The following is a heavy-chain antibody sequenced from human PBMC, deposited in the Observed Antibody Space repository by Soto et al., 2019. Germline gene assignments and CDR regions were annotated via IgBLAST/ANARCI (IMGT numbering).Heavy chain of an antibody. CDR1: GFFFNDRW. J-gene: IGHJ4*02. V-gene: IGHV3-74*01. CDR2: IDGHSGTT. CDR3: ARGGAMGVDH. D-gene: IGHD1-26*01. Sequence: GGSLRLSCTASGFFFNDRWMHWVRQAPGKGLVWVARIDGHSGTTNYADSVRGRFTISRDNAKNTVYLHLNTLTDEDTAVYYCARGGAMGVDHWGQGTLVTVSS.